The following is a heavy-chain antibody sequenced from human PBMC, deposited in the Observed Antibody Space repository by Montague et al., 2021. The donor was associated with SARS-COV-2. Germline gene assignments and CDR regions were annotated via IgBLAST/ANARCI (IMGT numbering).Heavy chain of an antibody. CDR1: GFTFDDYA. D-gene: IGHD3-22*01. CDR2: ISGDGGST. V-gene: IGHV3-43*02. CDR3: AKDIVRDYYDSSGYYGGSVDD. Sequence: SLRLSCAASGFTFDDYAMHWVRQAPGKGLEWVSLISGDGGSTYYADSVKGRFTISRDNSKNSLYLQMNSLRTEDTALYYCAKDIVRDYYDSSGYYGGSVDDWGQGTLVTVSS. J-gene: IGHJ4*02.